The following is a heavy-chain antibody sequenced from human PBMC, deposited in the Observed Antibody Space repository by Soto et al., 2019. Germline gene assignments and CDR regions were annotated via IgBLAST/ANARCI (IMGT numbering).Heavy chain of an antibody. J-gene: IGHJ6*02. V-gene: IGHV1-2*04. D-gene: IGHD6-13*01. Sequence: ASVKVSCKASGYTFTGYYMHWVRQAPGQGLEWMGWINPNSGGTNYAQKFQGWVTMTRDRSISTAYMELSRLRSDDTAVYYCARDRRVAAAGTPAYYYYGMDVWGQGTTVTVSS. CDR1: GYTFTGYY. CDR3: ARDRRVAAAGTPAYYYYGMDV. CDR2: INPNSGGT.